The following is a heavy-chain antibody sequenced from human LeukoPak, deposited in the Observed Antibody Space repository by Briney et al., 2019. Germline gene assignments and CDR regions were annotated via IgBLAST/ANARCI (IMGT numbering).Heavy chain of an antibody. V-gene: IGHV4-4*02. J-gene: IGHJ4*02. CDR2: IYHSGST. CDR1: GGSISSSNW. D-gene: IGHD3-10*01. CDR3: ARLGREMVRGVIITPPDDY. Sequence: SETLSLTCAVSGGSISSSNWWSWVRQPPGKGLEWIGEIYHSGSTNYNPSLKSRVTIAVDTSKNQFSLKLSSVTAADTAVYYCARLGREMVRGVIITPPDDYWGQGTLVTVSS.